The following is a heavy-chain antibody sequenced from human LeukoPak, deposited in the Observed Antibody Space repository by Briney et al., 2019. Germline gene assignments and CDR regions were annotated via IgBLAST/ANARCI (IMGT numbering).Heavy chain of an antibody. J-gene: IGHJ4*02. CDR3: ARVKIDEQLGYYFDY. Sequence: ASVKVSCKASGYTFTSYDINWVRQATGQGLEWIGWMNPNSGNTGYAQKFQGRVTMTRNTSISTAYMELSSLRSEDTAVYYCARVKIDEQLGYYFDYWGQGTLVTVSS. CDR1: GYTFTSYD. CDR2: MNPNSGNT. D-gene: IGHD6-6*01. V-gene: IGHV1-8*01.